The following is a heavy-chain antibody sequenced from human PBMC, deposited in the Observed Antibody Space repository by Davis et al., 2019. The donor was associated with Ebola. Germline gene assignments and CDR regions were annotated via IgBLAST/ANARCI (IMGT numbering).Heavy chain of an antibody. J-gene: IGHJ4*02. CDR1: GGSISSGGYY. CDR3: ARGRQDYDYIWGSYRAYYFDY. Sequence: PSETLSLTCTVSGGSISSGGYYWSWIRQHPGKGLEWIGEINHSGVTNYNPSLKSRVTISVDTSKNQFSLKLSSVTAADTAVYYCARGRQDYDYIWGSYRAYYFDYWGQGTLVTVSS. V-gene: IGHV4-39*07. CDR2: INHSGVT. D-gene: IGHD3-16*02.